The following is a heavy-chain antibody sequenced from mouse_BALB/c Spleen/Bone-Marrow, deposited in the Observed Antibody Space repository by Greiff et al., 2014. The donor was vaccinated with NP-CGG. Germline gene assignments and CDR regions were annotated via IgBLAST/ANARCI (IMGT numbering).Heavy chain of an antibody. CDR3: ARINYGSRRYWYFDV. CDR2: IWSGGST. D-gene: IGHD1-1*01. CDR1: GFSLTTYG. Sequence: QVQLKQSGPGLVQPSQSLSITCTVSGFSLTTYGVHWVRQSPGKGLEWLGVIWSGGSTDYNAAFISRLSISKDNSKSQVFFKMNSLQAKDTAIYYCARINYGSRRYWYFDVWGAGTTVTVSS. J-gene: IGHJ1*01. V-gene: IGHV2-2*02.